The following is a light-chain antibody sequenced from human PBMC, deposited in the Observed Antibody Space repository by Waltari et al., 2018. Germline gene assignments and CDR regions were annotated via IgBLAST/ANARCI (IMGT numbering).Light chain of an antibody. V-gene: IGLV2-14*03. J-gene: IGLJ2*01. Sequence: QSALTQPASVSGSPGQSITISCTGTSSAVGGYDFVSWYQQYPGKAPKLVVYDVYYRPSGVSDRFSASKSGNTASLTISGLQTEDEADYYCSSYTSISTSVVFGGGTKLTVL. CDR1: SSAVGGYDF. CDR3: SSYTSISTSVV. CDR2: DVY.